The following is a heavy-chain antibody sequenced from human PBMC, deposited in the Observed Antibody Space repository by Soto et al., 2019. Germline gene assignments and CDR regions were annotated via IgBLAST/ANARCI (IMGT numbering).Heavy chain of an antibody. V-gene: IGHV4-59*01. D-gene: IGHD6-13*01. Sequence: SATLSLTRTVSGGTISNFDWSWIRQPPGKGLEWIGYIYYTGLSNSNPSLNSRVTMSVDTSKNQFSLKLSSVTAADTAVYYCASHSSHWPFFDFWGQGTLVTVSP. CDR3: ASHSSHWPFFDF. J-gene: IGHJ4*02. CDR1: GGTISNFD. CDR2: IYYTGLS.